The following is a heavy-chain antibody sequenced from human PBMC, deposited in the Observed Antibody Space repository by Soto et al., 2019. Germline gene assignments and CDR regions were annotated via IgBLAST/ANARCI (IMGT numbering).Heavy chain of an antibody. J-gene: IGHJ4*02. CDR3: AKVAPFILGSPF. V-gene: IGHV3-48*03. CDR1: GFDFSGSE. D-gene: IGHD2-21*01. Sequence: PGGSLRLSCTASGFDFSGSEMNWFRQAPGKGLEWVAYITGSGGAMFHADSVKGRFSISRDNAKNSLFLEMNNLTADDAGLYYCAKVAPFILGSPFWGQGTLVTVPQ. CDR2: ITGSGGAM.